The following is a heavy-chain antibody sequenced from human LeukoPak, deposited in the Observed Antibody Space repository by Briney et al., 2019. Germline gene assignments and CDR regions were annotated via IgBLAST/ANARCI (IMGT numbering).Heavy chain of an antibody. Sequence: GGSLRLSCEASGFTFSNYAMHWVRQAPGKGLEYVSGISSNGVVTNYGNSVKGRFTISRDNSKNTLYLQMGSLRVEDTAVYYCARGKTGQLVPLWVYWGQGTLVTVSS. CDR1: GFTFSNYA. V-gene: IGHV3-64*01. J-gene: IGHJ4*02. D-gene: IGHD6-13*01. CDR2: ISSNGVVT. CDR3: ARGKTGQLVPLWVY.